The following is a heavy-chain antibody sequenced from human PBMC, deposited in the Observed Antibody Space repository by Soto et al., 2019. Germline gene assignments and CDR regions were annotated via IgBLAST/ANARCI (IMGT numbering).Heavy chain of an antibody. CDR2: IHPRGGGT. CDR3: ARGGHIAVVTASFDN. J-gene: IGHJ4*02. D-gene: IGHD2-21*02. V-gene: IGHV1-46*02. Sequence: QVQLVQSGAEVRKPGASVKVSCKPSGYTFNTYYLHWLRQAPGQALEWMGVIHPRGGGTTYAQKFRGRVTVTRDTSTTTVFMELSSLRSDDTAVYYCARGGHIAVVTASFDNWGQGTLVTVSS. CDR1: GYTFNTYY.